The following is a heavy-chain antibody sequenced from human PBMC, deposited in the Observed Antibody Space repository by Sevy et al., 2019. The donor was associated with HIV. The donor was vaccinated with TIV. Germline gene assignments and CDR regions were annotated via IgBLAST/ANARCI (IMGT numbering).Heavy chain of an antibody. CDR1: GGSFTDYF. CDR2: INHSGNT. J-gene: IGHJ3*01. CDR3: ARLYSPYFYENGDV. V-gene: IGHV4-34*01. Sequence: SETLSLTCAVYGGSFTDYFWTWIRQPPGKGLEWIGDINHSGNTNYSPSLKSRVTISVDTTNNQFSLRLSSLTAADTALYYCARLYSPYFYENGDVWGQGTMVTVSS. D-gene: IGHD2-15*01.